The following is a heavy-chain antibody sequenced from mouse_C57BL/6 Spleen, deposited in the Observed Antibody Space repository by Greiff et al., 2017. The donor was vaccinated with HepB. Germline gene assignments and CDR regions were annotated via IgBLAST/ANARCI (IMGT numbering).Heavy chain of an antibody. CDR2: IYPGDGDT. V-gene: IGHV1-82*01. Sequence: VKLMESGPELVKPGASVKISCKASGYAFSSSWMNWVKQRPGKGLEWIGRIYPGDGDTNYNGKFKGKATLTADKSSSTAYMQLSSLTSEDSAVYFCASFDGYLRYYAMDYWGQGTSVTVSS. CDR1: GYAFSSSW. D-gene: IGHD2-3*01. J-gene: IGHJ4*01. CDR3: ASFDGYLRYYAMDY.